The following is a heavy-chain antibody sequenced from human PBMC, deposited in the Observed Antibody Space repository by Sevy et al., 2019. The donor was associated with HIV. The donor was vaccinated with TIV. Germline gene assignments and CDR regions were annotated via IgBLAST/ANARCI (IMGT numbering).Heavy chain of an antibody. D-gene: IGHD3-3*01. CDR2: SSGSGGNT. CDR3: AKEEDFWSGYYTDQYFQH. CDR1: GFTFSSYA. Sequence: GGSLRLSCAASGFTFSSYAMSWVRQAPGKGLEWVSDSSGSGGNTYYADSVKGRFTISRDNSKNTLYLQMDSLRAEDTAVYYCAKEEDFWSGYYTDQYFQHWGQGTLVTVSS. V-gene: IGHV3-23*01. J-gene: IGHJ1*01.